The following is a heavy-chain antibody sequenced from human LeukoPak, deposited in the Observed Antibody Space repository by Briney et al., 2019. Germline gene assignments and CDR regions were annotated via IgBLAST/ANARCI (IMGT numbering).Heavy chain of an antibody. J-gene: IGHJ4*02. Sequence: SGGSLRLSCAASGFTYSSYGMHWVRQAPGKGLEWVAVISYDGSNKYYADSVKGRFTISRDNSKNTLYLQMNSLRAEDTAVYYCASLIYCSGGSCYRGVDYWGQGTLVTVSS. CDR3: ASLIYCSGGSCYRGVDY. D-gene: IGHD2-15*01. V-gene: IGHV3-30*03. CDR1: GFTYSSYG. CDR2: ISYDGSNK.